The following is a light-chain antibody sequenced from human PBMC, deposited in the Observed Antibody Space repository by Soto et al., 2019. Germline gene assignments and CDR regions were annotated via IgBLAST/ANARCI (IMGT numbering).Light chain of an antibody. Sequence: DILLTQSPSALSASVGDRVTITCRASENIGNYLNWFQQKPGKAPKVLIYAAFSLQSGVPSRCSGSRSGTDFTLTISSLQPEDFATYYCQEPYSTPLFTVGPGTRVDIK. J-gene: IGKJ3*01. CDR3: QEPYSTPLFT. CDR1: ENIGNY. V-gene: IGKV1-39*01. CDR2: AAF.